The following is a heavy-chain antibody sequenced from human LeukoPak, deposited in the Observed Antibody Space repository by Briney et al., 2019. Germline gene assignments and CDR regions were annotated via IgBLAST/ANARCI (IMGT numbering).Heavy chain of an antibody. V-gene: IGHV4-59*01. Sequence: PSETLSHTPTVSGGSISHYYGSCIRQSPGKGLEWIGYIYFMGNTDYNPSLKSRVTISVDTSKNQFSLRLSSVTAADTAVYYCARITSPARHSDHQQIGSWGQETLVTVSS. CDR1: GGSISHYY. D-gene: IGHD3-16*01. CDR2: IYFMGNT. J-gene: IGHJ4*02. CDR3: ARITSPARHSDHQQIGS.